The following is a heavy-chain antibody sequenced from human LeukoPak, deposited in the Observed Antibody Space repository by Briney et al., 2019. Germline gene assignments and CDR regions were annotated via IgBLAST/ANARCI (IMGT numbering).Heavy chain of an antibody. V-gene: IGHV3-30-3*01. D-gene: IGHD3-10*01. CDR3: ARVGQEFGFDY. CDR1: GFTFSSYA. CDR2: ISYDGSNK. Sequence: GGSLRLSCAASGFTFSSYAMHWVRQAPGKGLEWVAVISYDGSNKYYADSVKGRFTISRDNSKNTLYLQMNSLRAEDTAVYYCARVGQEFGFDYWGQGTLVTVSS. J-gene: IGHJ4*02.